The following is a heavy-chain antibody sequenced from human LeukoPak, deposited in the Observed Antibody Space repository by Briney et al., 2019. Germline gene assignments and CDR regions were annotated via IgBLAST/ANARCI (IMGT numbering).Heavy chain of an antibody. D-gene: IGHD6-19*01. Sequence: GASVKVSCKASGGTFSSYAISWVRQAPGQGLEWMGRIIPILGIANYAQKFQGRVTITADKSTSTAYMELSSLRSEDTAVYYCARGHNSGSGVPASGWFDPWGQGTLVTVSS. V-gene: IGHV1-69*04. CDR1: GGTFSSYA. J-gene: IGHJ5*02. CDR3: ARGHNSGSGVPASGWFDP. CDR2: IIPILGIA.